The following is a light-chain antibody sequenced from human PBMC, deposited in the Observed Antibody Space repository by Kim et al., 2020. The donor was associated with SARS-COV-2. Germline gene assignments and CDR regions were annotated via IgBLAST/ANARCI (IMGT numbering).Light chain of an antibody. Sequence: SPGERATLSCRASQSIGSNYLAWYQQKPGQAPRLLIYGASSRATGIPDRFSGSGSGTDFTLTISRLEPEDSAMYYCQQYESSPQTFGQGTKVDIK. J-gene: IGKJ1*01. CDR2: GAS. CDR3: QQYESSPQT. CDR1: QSIGSNY. V-gene: IGKV3-20*01.